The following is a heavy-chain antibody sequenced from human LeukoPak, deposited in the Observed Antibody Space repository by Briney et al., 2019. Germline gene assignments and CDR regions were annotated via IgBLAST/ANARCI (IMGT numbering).Heavy chain of an antibody. CDR3: ARLRPITMIVVVITGWFDP. CDR2: IYYSGST. Sequence: SETLSLTCTVSGRSISSSSYYWGWIRQPPGKGLEWIGSIYYSGSTNYNPSLKSRVTISVDTSKNQFSLKLSSVTAADTAVYYCARLRPITMIVVVITGWFDPWGQGTLVTVSS. D-gene: IGHD3-22*01. CDR1: GRSISSSSYY. V-gene: IGHV4-39*07. J-gene: IGHJ5*02.